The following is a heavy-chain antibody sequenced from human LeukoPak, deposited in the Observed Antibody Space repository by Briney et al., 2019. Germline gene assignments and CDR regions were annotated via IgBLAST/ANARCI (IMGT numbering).Heavy chain of an antibody. J-gene: IGHJ4*02. D-gene: IGHD6-19*01. Sequence: GGSLRLSWAASGFTFSSYAMSWVRQAPGKGLEWVSAISGSGGSTYYADSVKGRFTISRDNSKNTLYLQMNSLRAEDTAVYYCAKDPEVAVATYYFDYWGQGTLVTVSS. V-gene: IGHV3-23*01. CDR3: AKDPEVAVATYYFDY. CDR2: ISGSGGST. CDR1: GFTFSSYA.